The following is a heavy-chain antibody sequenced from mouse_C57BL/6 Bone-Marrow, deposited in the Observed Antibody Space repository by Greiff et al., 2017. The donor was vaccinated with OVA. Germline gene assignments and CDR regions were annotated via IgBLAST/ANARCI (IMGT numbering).Heavy chain of an antibody. CDR3: ARRRQHRLREFAY. D-gene: IGHD3-2*02. V-gene: IGHV1-82*01. CDR1: GYAFSSSW. J-gene: IGHJ3*01. Sequence: LQESGPELVKPGASVKISCKASGYAFSSSWMNWVKQRPGKGLEWIGRIYPGDGDTNYNGKFKGKATLTADKSSSTAYMQLSSLTSEDSAVYFCARRRQHRLREFAYWGQGTLVTVSA. CDR2: IYPGDGDT.